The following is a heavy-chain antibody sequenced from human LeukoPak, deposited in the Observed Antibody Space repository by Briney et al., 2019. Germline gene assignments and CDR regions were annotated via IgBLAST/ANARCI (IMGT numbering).Heavy chain of an antibody. Sequence: SETLSLTCAVYGGSFSGYYWSWIRQPPGKGLEWIGEINHSGSTNYNPSLKSRVTISVDTSKNQFSLKLSSVTAADTAVYYCARGSRYLRLSWFDPWGQGTLVTVSS. D-gene: IGHD5-12*01. CDR3: ARGSRYLRLSWFDP. CDR2: INHSGST. V-gene: IGHV4-34*01. CDR1: GGSFSGYY. J-gene: IGHJ5*02.